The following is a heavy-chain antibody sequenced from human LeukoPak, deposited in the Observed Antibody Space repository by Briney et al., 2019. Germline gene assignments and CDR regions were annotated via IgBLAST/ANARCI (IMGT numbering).Heavy chain of an antibody. CDR2: MYYCGTI. CDR3: ARAWAIDYFDY. V-gene: IGHV4-59*01. CDR1: GGSISSYY. Sequence: PSETLSFTCTVSGGSISSYYWSWIRQPPGQGLEWIGYMYYCGTIKYNPSLKSRVTISVDTSKNQFSLKLSSVTAADTAMYYCARAWAIDYFDYWGQGTLVTVSS. J-gene: IGHJ4*02.